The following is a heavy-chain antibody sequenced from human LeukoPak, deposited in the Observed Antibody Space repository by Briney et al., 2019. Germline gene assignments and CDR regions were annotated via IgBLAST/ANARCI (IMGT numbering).Heavy chain of an antibody. V-gene: IGHV1-24*01. CDR2: FHPEDGET. J-gene: IGHJ4*02. CDR3: ARERWYYGSGNYHPYDY. D-gene: IGHD3-10*01. CDR1: GYTVTELS. Sequence: GASVKVSCKVSGYTVTELSMHWVRQSPGKGLEWMGGFHPEDGETIYAQKFQGRVTMTTDTSTTTAYMELGSLRSDDTAVYYCARERWYYGSGNYHPYDYWGQGTLVTVSS.